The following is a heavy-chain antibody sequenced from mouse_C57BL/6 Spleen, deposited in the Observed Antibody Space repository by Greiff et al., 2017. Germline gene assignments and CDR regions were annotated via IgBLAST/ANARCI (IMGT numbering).Heavy chain of an antibody. CDR2: IHPNSGST. V-gene: IGHV1-64*01. D-gene: IGHD1-1*01. Sequence: QVQLQQPGAELVKPGASVTLSCKASGYTFTSYWMHWVKQRPGQGLEWIGMIHPNSGSTNYNEKFKSKATLTVDKSSSTAYMQLSSLTSEDSAVYYCARDYGSSPAWFAYWGQGTLVTVSA. J-gene: IGHJ3*01. CDR3: ARDYGSSPAWFAY. CDR1: GYTFTSYW.